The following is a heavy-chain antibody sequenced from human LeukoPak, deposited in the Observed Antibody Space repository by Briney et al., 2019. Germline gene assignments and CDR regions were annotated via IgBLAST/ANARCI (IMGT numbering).Heavy chain of an antibody. CDR2: MNPNSGNT. J-gene: IGHJ4*02. V-gene: IGHV1-8*01. D-gene: IGHD3-22*01. Sequence: GASVKVSCKASGYTFTSYDINWVRQATGQGLEWMGWMNPNSGNTGYAQKFQGRVTVTRNTSISTAYMELSSLRSEDTAVYYCARGPHYYDSSGYWYFDYWGQGTLVTVSS. CDR3: ARGPHYYDSSGYWYFDY. CDR1: GYTFTSYD.